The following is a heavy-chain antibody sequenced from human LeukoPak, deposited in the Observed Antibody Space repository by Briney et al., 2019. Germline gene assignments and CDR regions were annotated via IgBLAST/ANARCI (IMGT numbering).Heavy chain of an antibody. V-gene: IGHV4-61*01. D-gene: IGHD6-13*01. CDR3: ARPRQQHFDY. CDR1: GGSISSGSYY. CDR2: IYYSGRT. J-gene: IGHJ4*02. Sequence: SETLSLTCTVSGGSISSGSYYWSWIRQPPGKGLEWIGYIYYSGRTNYNPSLKSRVTISVDTSKNQFSLKLSSVTAADTAVYYCARPRQQHFDYWGQGTLVTVSS.